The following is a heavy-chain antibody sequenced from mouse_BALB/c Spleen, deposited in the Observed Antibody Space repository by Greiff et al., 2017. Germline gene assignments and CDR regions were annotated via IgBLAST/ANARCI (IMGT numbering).Heavy chain of an antibody. CDR2: ISSGSSTI. CDR3: ARSVYYAMDY. J-gene: IGHJ4*01. CDR1: GFTFSSFG. V-gene: IGHV5-17*02. Sequence: EVKLMESGGGLVQPGGSRKLSCAASGFTFSSFGMHWVRQDPEKGLEWVAYISSGSSTIYYADTVKGRFTISRDHPKNTLFLQMTSLRSEDTAMYYCARSVYYAMDYWGQGTSVTVSS.